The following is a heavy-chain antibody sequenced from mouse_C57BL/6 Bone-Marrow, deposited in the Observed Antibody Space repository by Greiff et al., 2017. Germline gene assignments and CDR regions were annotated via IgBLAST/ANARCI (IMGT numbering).Heavy chain of an antibody. CDR3: ARRFDV. Sequence: DVLLQESGPGLVKPSQSLSLTCSVTRYSITSGYYWNWLRQFPGNKLEWMGYISYDGSNNYNPSLKNRISITRDTSKNQFFLKLNSVTTEDTATYYCARRFDVWGTGTTVTVSS. J-gene: IGHJ1*03. V-gene: IGHV3-6*01. CDR1: RYSITSGYY. CDR2: ISYDGSN.